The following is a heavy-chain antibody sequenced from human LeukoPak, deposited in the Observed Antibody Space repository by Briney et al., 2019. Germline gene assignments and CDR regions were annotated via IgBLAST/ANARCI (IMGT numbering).Heavy chain of an antibody. D-gene: IGHD7-27*01. J-gene: IGHJ4*02. Sequence: GASVKVSCKASGGTFSSYAIKWVRQATGHGLEWMGWMNPNSGTVGYAQKFQGRVTMTRNASISAAYMELSSLTSEDAAVYYCTRGASDYWGENYFDYWGQGSLVTVSS. CDR3: TRGASDYWGENYFDY. CDR2: MNPNSGTV. V-gene: IGHV1-8*02. CDR1: GGTFSSYA.